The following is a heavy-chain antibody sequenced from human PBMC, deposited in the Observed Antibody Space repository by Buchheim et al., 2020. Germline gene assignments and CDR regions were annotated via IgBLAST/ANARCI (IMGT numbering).Heavy chain of an antibody. D-gene: IGHD4-17*01. CDR3: ARDKATYYGDYEGGYFDY. J-gene: IGHJ4*02. CDR1: GFTFSSYA. Sequence: QVQLVESGGGVVQPGRSLRLSCAASGFTFSSYAMHWVRQAPGKGLEWVAVISYDGSNKYYADSVKGRFTISRDNSKYTLYLQMNSLRAEDTAVYYCARDKATYYGDYEGGYFDYWGQGTL. V-gene: IGHV3-30-3*01. CDR2: ISYDGSNK.